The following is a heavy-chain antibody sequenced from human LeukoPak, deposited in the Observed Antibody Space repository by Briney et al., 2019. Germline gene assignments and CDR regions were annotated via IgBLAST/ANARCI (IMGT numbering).Heavy chain of an antibody. CDR2: INPNSGGT. V-gene: IGHV1-2*02. Sequence: ASVKVSCKASGYTFTGYYMHWVRQAPGQGLEWMGWINPNSGGTNHAQKFQGRVTMTRDTSISTAYMELSRLRSDDRAVYYCARPPGIEVGGESNWFDPWGQGTLVTVSS. J-gene: IGHJ5*02. D-gene: IGHD6-19*01. CDR3: ARPPGIEVGGESNWFDP. CDR1: GYTFTGYY.